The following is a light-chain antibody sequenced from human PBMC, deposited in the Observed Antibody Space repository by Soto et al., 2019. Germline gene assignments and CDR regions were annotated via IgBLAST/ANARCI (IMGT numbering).Light chain of an antibody. CDR1: QSVSSRY. CDR2: GAS. V-gene: IGKV3-20*01. Sequence: EIVLTQSPGTLSLSPGERATLSCRASQSVSSRYLAWYQQKPGPAPRLLIYGASNRATGIPDRFSGSGSGTDFTLTISRLEPEDFAVYFCQQYNNSPEYTFGQGTKLEIK. CDR3: QQYNNSPEYT. J-gene: IGKJ2*01.